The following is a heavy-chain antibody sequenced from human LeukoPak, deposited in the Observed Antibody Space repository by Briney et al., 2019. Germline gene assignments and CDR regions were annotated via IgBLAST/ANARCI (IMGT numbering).Heavy chain of an antibody. CDR3: ARASLSYCSSTSCLYDY. J-gene: IGHJ4*02. CDR2: ISYDGSNK. CDR1: GFTFSSYA. Sequence: GGSLRLSCAASGFTFSSYAMHWVRQAPGKGLEWVAVISYDGSNKYYADSVKGRFTISRDNSKNTLYLQMNSLRAEDTAVYYCARASLSYCSSTSCLYDYWGQGTLVTVSS. V-gene: IGHV3-30*04. D-gene: IGHD2-2*01.